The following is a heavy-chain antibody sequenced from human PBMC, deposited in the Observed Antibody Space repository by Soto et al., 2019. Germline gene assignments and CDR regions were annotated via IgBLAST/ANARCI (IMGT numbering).Heavy chain of an antibody. CDR3: ARVRQYCSGTSCYLDP. Sequence: PSETLSLTCSVSGDSIRSYYWTWIRQPPGSGLEWIGHVYYGGTANHNPSLQSRVTISLDTSKNQFSLKLNSVTAADTAVYYCARVRQYCSGTSCYLDPWGQGTLVTVSS. V-gene: IGHV4-59*12. J-gene: IGHJ5*02. CDR1: GDSIRSYY. CDR2: VYYGGTA. D-gene: IGHD2-2*01.